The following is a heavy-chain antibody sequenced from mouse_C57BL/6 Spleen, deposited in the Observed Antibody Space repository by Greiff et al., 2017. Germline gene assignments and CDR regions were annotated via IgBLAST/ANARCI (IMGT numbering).Heavy chain of an antibody. CDR2: IYPRGGNT. CDR3: TREGTGGQPFYAMDY. J-gene: IGHJ4*01. D-gene: IGHD4-1*01. CDR1: GYTFTSSG. Sequence: QVQLQQSGAELARPGASVKLSCKASGYTFTSSGISWVKQRTGQGLEWIGEIYPRGGNTYYNEKFKGKATLTADKSSSTAYIELRSLTSEDSAVYFCTREGTGGQPFYAMDYWGQGTSVTVSS. V-gene: IGHV1-81*01.